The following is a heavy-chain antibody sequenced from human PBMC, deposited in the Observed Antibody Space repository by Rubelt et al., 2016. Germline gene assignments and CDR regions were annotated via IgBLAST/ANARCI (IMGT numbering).Heavy chain of an antibody. Sequence: PGDSVKVSCKASGYTFSSYAIHWVRQAPGQRLEWMGWINAGYGDTRSSPNFQGRLTITRDTSATTAYMELSSLRSEDTAVYYCARDGYYYESDTTSNYFEGWFDPWGQGTLVTVSS. CDR1: GYTFSSYA. V-gene: IGHV1-3*01. CDR2: INAGYGDT. J-gene: IGHJ5*02. D-gene: IGHD3-22*01. CDR3: ARDGYYYESDTTSNYFEGWFDP.